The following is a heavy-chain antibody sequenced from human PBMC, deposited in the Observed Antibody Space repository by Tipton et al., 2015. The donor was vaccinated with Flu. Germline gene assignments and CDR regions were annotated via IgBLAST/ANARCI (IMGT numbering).Heavy chain of an antibody. D-gene: IGHD4-17*01. J-gene: IGHJ5*02. Sequence: TLSLTCKISGDSIRSDYYRGWIRQPPGKGLEWIGNIHRTGSTYFNPSLRSRLIISVDTSKNQFSLRLTSVTAADTAVYYCARRNYGNYVSEPKSWFDPWGQGTLVTVSS. CDR3: ARRNYGNYVSEPKSWFDP. CDR2: IHRTGST. V-gene: IGHV4-38-2*02. CDR1: GDSIRSDYY.